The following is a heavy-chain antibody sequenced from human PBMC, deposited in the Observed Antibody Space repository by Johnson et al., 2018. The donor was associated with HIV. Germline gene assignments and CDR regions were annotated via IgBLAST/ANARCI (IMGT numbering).Heavy chain of an antibody. CDR2: ISWHSGSI. J-gene: IGHJ3*02. V-gene: IGHV3-9*01. Sequence: MHWVRQAPGKGLEWVSGISWHSGSIGYADSVKGRFTISRDNAKNSLYLQMDSLRPEDTAVYYCASLGGSYSLDIWGQGTMVTVSS. CDR3: ASLGGSYSLDI. D-gene: IGHD1-26*01.